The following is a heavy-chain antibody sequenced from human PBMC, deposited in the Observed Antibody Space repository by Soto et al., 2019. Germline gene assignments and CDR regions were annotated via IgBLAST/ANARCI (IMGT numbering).Heavy chain of an antibody. CDR1: GYTFPSYG. Sequence: QVQLVQSGAEVKKPGASVKVSCKASGYTFPSYGISWVRQAPGQGLEWMGWISTENDKANYPQNLQGRVTMTTDTSTSTAYMELRSLRSDDTDMYYCARRVDTVMLTWGQGTLVTVSS. CDR2: ISTENDKA. V-gene: IGHV1-18*01. J-gene: IGHJ5*02. D-gene: IGHD5-18*01. CDR3: ARRVDTVMLT.